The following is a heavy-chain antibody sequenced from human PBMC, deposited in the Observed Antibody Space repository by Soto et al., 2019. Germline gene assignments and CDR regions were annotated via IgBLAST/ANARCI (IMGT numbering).Heavy chain of an antibody. J-gene: IGHJ4*02. CDR2: ISSSSSTI. V-gene: IGHV3-48*04. D-gene: IGHD3-10*01. CDR3: ARVGVYYGSGSYFNGGFDY. Sequence: GGSLRLSCAASGFTFSSYSMNWVRQAPGKGLEWVSYISSSSSTIYYADSVKGRFTISRDNAKNSLYLQMNSLRAEDTAVYYCARVGVYYGSGSYFNGGFDYWGQGTRVTVAS. CDR1: GFTFSSYS.